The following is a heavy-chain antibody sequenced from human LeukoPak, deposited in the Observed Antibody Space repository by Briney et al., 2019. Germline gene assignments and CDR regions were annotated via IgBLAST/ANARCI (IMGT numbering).Heavy chain of an antibody. Sequence: PSETLSLTCAVYGGSFSGYYWSWIRQPPGKGLEWIGEINHSGSTNYNPSLKSRVTISVDTSKNQFSLKLSSVTAADTAVYYCASVPRPPYYYDSSGYWSALVGRHAFDIWGQGTMVTVSS. CDR3: ASVPRPPYYYDSSGYWSALVGRHAFDI. CDR1: GGSFSGYY. V-gene: IGHV4-34*01. D-gene: IGHD3-22*01. J-gene: IGHJ3*02. CDR2: INHSGST.